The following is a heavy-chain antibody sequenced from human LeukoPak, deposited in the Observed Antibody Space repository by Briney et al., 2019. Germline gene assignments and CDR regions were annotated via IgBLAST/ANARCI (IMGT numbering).Heavy chain of an antibody. Sequence: GASVKVSCKASGYTFTSYDINWVRQATGQGLEWMGWMNPNSGNTGYAQKFQGRVTMTRNTSISTAYMELSSLRSEDTAVYYCARDECSGGSCYWVFDYWGQGTLVTVSS. CDR1: GYTFTSYD. CDR2: MNPNSGNT. J-gene: IGHJ4*02. D-gene: IGHD2-15*01. V-gene: IGHV1-8*01. CDR3: ARDECSGGSCYWVFDY.